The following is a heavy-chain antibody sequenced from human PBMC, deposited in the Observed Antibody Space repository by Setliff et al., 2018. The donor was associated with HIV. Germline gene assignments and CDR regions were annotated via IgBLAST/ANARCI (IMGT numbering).Heavy chain of an antibody. J-gene: IGHJ6*02. CDR3: ARERRADYYYAMDV. CDR2: VYYSGST. Sequence: SETLSLTCSVSGGSISSGDYYWSWIRQPPGKGLEWTGYVYYSGSTYYNPSLKSRVIISVDTSKNQFSLKLSSVTAADTAVYYCARERRADYYYAMDVWGQGTTVTVSS. CDR1: GGSISSGDYY. V-gene: IGHV4-30-4*08.